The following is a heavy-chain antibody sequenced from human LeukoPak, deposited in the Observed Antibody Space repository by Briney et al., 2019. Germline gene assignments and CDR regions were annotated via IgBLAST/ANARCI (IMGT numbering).Heavy chain of an antibody. D-gene: IGHD5-18*01. CDR3: AGRGYSYGTAFFDY. Sequence: SETLSLTCTISGGSISTYYWSWIRQPPGKGLDWIAYIYYSGSTNYNPSLKSRVTISVDTSKNQFSLKLSSVTAADTAVYYCAGRGYSYGTAFFDYWGQGTLVTVSS. V-gene: IGHV4-59*01. CDR2: IYYSGST. CDR1: GGSISTYY. J-gene: IGHJ4*02.